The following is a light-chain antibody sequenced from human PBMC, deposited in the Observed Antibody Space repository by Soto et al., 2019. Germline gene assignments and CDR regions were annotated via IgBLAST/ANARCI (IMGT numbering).Light chain of an antibody. CDR3: QLYGSSRYT. Sequence: EIVLTQSPGTLSLSPGERATLSCRASQSVSSSYLAWYQQKPRQAPRLLIYGASTRATGIPDRFSGSGSGTDFTLTISRLEPEDFAVYYCQLYGSSRYTFGQGTKLEIK. CDR1: QSVSSSY. J-gene: IGKJ2*01. V-gene: IGKV3-20*01. CDR2: GAS.